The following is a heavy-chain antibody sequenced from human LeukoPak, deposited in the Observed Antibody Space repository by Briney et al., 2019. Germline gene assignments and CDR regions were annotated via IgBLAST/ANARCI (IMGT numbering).Heavy chain of an antibody. Sequence: PGGSLRLSCAASGFTFSSYAMSWVRQAPGKGLEWVSAISGSGGSTYYADSVKGRCTISRDSSKNTLYLQMNSLRAEDTAVYYCARDGYSFGHDFDYWGQGTLVTVSS. D-gene: IGHD5-18*01. CDR3: ARDGYSFGHDFDY. V-gene: IGHV3-23*01. J-gene: IGHJ4*02. CDR1: GFTFSSYA. CDR2: ISGSGGST.